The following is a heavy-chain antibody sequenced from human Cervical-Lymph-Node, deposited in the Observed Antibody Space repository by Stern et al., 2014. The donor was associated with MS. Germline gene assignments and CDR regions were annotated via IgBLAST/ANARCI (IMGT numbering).Heavy chain of an antibody. Sequence: VQLVQSGAEVKKPGESLKISCKGSGYSFTANWIAWVRQMPGKGLEWMGIIYPGDSDPRYSPSCQGQATISADKSISTAYLQWSSLKASDTAMYYCARDYGDYAFDYWGQGTLVTVSS. CDR2: IYPGDSDP. V-gene: IGHV5-51*01. CDR3: ARDYGDYAFDY. J-gene: IGHJ4*02. CDR1: GYSFTANW. D-gene: IGHD4-17*01.